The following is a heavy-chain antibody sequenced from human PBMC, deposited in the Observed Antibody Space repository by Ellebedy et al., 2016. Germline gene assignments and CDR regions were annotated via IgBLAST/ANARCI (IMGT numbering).Heavy chain of an antibody. Sequence: GESLKISXAASGFTFSSYAMSWVRQAPGKGLEWVSAISGSGGSTYYADSVKGRFTISRDNSKNTLYLQMNSLRAEDTAVYYCAKDGDYYDSREGQRLDYWGQGTLVTVSS. J-gene: IGHJ4*02. V-gene: IGHV3-23*01. CDR2: ISGSGGST. CDR3: AKDGDYYDSREGQRLDY. D-gene: IGHD3-22*01. CDR1: GFTFSSYA.